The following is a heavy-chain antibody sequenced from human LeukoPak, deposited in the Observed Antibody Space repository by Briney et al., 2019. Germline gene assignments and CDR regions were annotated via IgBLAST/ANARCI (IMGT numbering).Heavy chain of an antibody. V-gene: IGHV4-39*01. Sequence: PSETLSLTCAVPGGSMSTSTYYWGWIRQPPGKGLEWIGNIYYSGSTDSVTTYYNPSLKSRIIISVDTSKNQFSLKLSSVTAVDTAIYYCGISSSLNWFDFWGQGTLGIVSS. D-gene: IGHD6-13*01. CDR2: IYYSGST. CDR3: GISSSLNWFDF. CDR1: GGSMSTSTYY. J-gene: IGHJ5*01.